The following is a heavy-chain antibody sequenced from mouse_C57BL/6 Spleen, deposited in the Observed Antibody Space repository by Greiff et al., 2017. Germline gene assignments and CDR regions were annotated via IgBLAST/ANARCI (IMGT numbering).Heavy chain of an antibody. D-gene: IGHD1-1*01. V-gene: IGHV1-69*01. Sequence: QVQLKQPGAELVMPGASVKLSCKASGYTFTSYWMHWVKQRPGQGLEWIGEIDPSDSYTNYNQKFKGKSTLTVDKSSSTAYMQLSSLTSEDSAVYYCARHYYGSSSWYFDVWGTGTTVTVSS. CDR3: ARHYYGSSSWYFDV. CDR1: GYTFTSYW. J-gene: IGHJ1*03. CDR2: IDPSDSYT.